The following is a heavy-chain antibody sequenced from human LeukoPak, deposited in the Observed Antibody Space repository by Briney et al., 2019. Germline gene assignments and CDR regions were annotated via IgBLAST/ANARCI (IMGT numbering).Heavy chain of an antibody. V-gene: IGHV4-39*01. CDR3: AREARGTYTIDY. CDR1: GGSISSNSYY. D-gene: IGHD2-2*02. CDR2: TFHSGST. Sequence: SQTLSLTCTVSGGSISSNSYYWGWIRQPPGKGLEWIGSTFHSGSTYYNPSLKSRVTISVDTSKNQFSLRLSSVTAEDTAVYFCAREARGTYTIDYWGQGTLVTVSS. J-gene: IGHJ4*02.